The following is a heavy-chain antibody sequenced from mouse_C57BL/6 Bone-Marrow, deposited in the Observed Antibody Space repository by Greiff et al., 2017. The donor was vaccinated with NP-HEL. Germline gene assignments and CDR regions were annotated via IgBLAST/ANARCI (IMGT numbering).Heavy chain of an antibody. CDR3: AKNSYYDYDEDYAMDY. D-gene: IGHD2-4*01. Sequence: VQLQQSGPGLVQPSQSLSITCTVSGFSLTSYGVHWVRQSPGKGLEWLGVIWRGGSTDYNAAFMSRLSITKDNSKSQVFFKMNSLQADDTAIYYCAKNSYYDYDEDYAMDYWGQGTSVTVSS. J-gene: IGHJ4*01. V-gene: IGHV2-5*01. CDR1: GFSLTSYG. CDR2: IWRGGST.